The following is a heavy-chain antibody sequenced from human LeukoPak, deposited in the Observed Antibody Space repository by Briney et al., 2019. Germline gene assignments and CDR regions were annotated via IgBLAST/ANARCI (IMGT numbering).Heavy chain of an antibody. V-gene: IGHV3-23*01. J-gene: IGHJ4*02. D-gene: IGHD3-3*01. CDR1: GFTFSSYA. CDR3: AKDGLQFSEWLPPLGY. Sequence: GGSLRLSCAASGFTFSSYAMSWVRQAPGKGLEWVSAISGSGGSTYYADSVKGRFTISRDNSKNTLYLQMNSLRAEDTAVYYCAKDGLQFSEWLPPLGYWGQGTLVTVSS. CDR2: ISGSGGST.